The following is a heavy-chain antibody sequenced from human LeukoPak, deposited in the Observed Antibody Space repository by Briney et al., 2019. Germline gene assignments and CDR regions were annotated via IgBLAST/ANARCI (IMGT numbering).Heavy chain of an antibody. D-gene: IGHD3-10*01. CDR2: MNPNSGNT. CDR1: GYTFTSYD. J-gene: IGHJ6*03. CDR3: ARGITMVRGVTRYYYMDV. V-gene: IGHV1-8*03. Sequence: ASVKVSCKASGYTFTSYDINWVRQATGQGLEWMGWMNPNSGNTGYAQKFQGRVTITRNTSISTAYMELSSLRSEDTAVYYCARGITMVRGVTRYYYMDVWGKGTTVTVSS.